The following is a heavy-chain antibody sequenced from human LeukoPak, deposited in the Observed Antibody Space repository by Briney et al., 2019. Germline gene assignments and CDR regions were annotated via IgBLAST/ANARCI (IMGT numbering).Heavy chain of an antibody. J-gene: IGHJ4*02. Sequence: GGSLRLSCAASGFTFSSYGMHWVRQAPGKGLEWVAFIRNDGSKEYYVDSVKGRFTISRDNSKNRLHLQMNSLRAEDTAVYYCAKGVFDYWGQGTLVTVSS. CDR1: GFTFSSYG. CDR3: AKGVFDY. V-gene: IGHV3-30*02. CDR2: IRNDGSKE.